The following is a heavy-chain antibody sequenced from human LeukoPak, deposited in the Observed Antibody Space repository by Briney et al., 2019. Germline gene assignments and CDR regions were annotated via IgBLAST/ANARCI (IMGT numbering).Heavy chain of an antibody. D-gene: IGHD2-8*02. V-gene: IGHV4-39*01. CDR1: GGSISIRSYS. CDR2: IHYNGNN. J-gene: IGHJ5*02. Sequence: SETLSLTCTVSGGSISIRSYSWAWIRQSPGKGLEWIGVIHYNGNNYYNPSLKSRVTISVDTSRMQFSLKLTSLTAADTAVYYCARQPTGHPNWFDPWGQGTLVTVSS. CDR3: ARQPTGHPNWFDP.